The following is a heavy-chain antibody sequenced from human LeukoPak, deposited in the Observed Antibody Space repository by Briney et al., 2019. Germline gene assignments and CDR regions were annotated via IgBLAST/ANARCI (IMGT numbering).Heavy chain of an antibody. D-gene: IGHD3-22*01. CDR1: GRSFSGYY. V-gene: IGHV4-34*01. CDR2: INHSGST. J-gene: IGHJ4*02. CDR3: ARVHYYDSSGYYPFGY. Sequence: SETLSLTCAVYGRSFSGYYWSWIRQPPGKGLEWIGEINHSGSTNYNPSLKSRVTISVDTSKNQFSLKLSSVTAADTAVYYCARVHYYDSSGYYPFGYWGQGTLVTVSS.